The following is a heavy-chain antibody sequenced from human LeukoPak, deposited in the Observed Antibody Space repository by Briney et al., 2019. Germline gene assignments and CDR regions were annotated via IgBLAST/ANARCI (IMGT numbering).Heavy chain of an antibody. CDR2: IVVGSGNT. Sequence: SVKVSCKASGFTFTSSAVQWVRQARGQRLEWIGWIVVGSGNTNYAQKFQERVTITRDMSTSTAYMELSSLRSEDTAVYYCAADSKPYYYDSSGYGYWGQGTLVTVSS. V-gene: IGHV1-58*01. D-gene: IGHD3-22*01. CDR3: AADSKPYYYDSSGYGY. J-gene: IGHJ4*02. CDR1: GFTFTSSA.